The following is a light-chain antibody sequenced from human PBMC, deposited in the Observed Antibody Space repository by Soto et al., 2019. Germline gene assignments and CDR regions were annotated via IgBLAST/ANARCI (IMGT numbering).Light chain of an antibody. J-gene: IGKJ1*01. V-gene: IGKV1-39*01. Sequence: DIQMTQSPSSLSASVGCRLTITCRASQSISSYLNWYQQKPGKAPKLLIYAASSLQSGVPSRFSGSGSGTDFTLTISSLKPEDFATYYCQQSYSTWTFGQGTKVDIK. CDR3: QQSYSTWT. CDR1: QSISSY. CDR2: AAS.